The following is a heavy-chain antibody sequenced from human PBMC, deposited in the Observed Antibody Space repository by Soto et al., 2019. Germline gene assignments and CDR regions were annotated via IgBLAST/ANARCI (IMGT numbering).Heavy chain of an antibody. CDR1: ADTFTSHF. Sequence: QFVQSGAEVKKPGASVRVSCKGSADTFTSHFIIWVRQAPGQGPEWMGWINPNSGATNYVQKFQGRGNMAKDSSISSTYMELRCLTSDDTAVYYRAAGNRYRSRWTYYTDYGLDVWGPGTTVIVSS. CDR3: AAGNRYRSRWTYYTDYGLDV. J-gene: IGHJ6*02. CDR2: INPNSGAT. V-gene: IGHV1-2*02. D-gene: IGHD3-3*01.